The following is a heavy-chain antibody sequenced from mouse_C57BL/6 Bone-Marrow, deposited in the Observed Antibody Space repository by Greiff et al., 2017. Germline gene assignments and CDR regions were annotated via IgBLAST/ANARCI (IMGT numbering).Heavy chain of an antibody. Sequence: EVKLVESGGGLVQPGGSLKLSCAASGFTFSDYGMAWVRQAPRKGPEWVAFISNLAYSIYYADTVTGRFTISRENAKNTLYLEMSSLRTEDTAMYYCARQGYGHDEGYAMDYWGQGTSVTVSS. V-gene: IGHV5-15*01. J-gene: IGHJ4*01. D-gene: IGHD2-2*01. CDR3: ARQGYGHDEGYAMDY. CDR2: ISNLAYSI. CDR1: GFTFSDYG.